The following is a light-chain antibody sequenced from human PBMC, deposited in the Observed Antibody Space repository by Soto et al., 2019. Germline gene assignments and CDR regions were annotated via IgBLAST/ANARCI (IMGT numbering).Light chain of an antibody. CDR3: QQYDNLPYT. J-gene: IGKJ2*01. V-gene: IGKV1-33*01. CDR1: QDISNY. Sequence: DIQMTQSPSSLSASVGDRVTITCQASQDISNYLSWYQQKPGKAPKLLIYDASNLETGVPSRFSGSGSGTHFTFTISSLQPEDIATYYCQQYDNLPYTFGQGTKLEIK. CDR2: DAS.